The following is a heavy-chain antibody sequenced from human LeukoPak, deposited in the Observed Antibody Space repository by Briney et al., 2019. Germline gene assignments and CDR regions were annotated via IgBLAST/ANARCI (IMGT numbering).Heavy chain of an antibody. Sequence: ASVRVSCKASGYTFTNYDINWVRQASGQGLEWMGWISAHNGNTNYAQKLQGRVTMTTNTSTSTVYMELRSLRSDDTAVYYCARAQTTLLLDYWGQGTLVTVSS. D-gene: IGHD4-11*01. CDR2: ISAHNGNT. J-gene: IGHJ4*02. V-gene: IGHV1-18*01. CDR3: ARAQTTLLLDY. CDR1: GYTFTNYD.